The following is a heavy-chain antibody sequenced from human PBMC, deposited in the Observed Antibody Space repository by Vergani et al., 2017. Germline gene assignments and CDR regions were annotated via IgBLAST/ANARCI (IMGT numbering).Heavy chain of an antibody. CDR3: AKRSSAPFYCSSTSCPQPFDY. V-gene: IGHV3-23*01. CDR2: ISGSGGST. D-gene: IGHD2-2*01. CDR1: GFTFSSYA. J-gene: IGHJ4*02. Sequence: EVQLLESGGGLVQPGGSLRLSCAASGFTFSSYAMSWVRQAPGKGLEWVSAISGSGGSTYYADSVKGRFTISRDNSKNTLYLQMNSLRAEDTAVYYCAKRSSAPFYCSSTSCPQPFDYWGQGTLVTVSS.